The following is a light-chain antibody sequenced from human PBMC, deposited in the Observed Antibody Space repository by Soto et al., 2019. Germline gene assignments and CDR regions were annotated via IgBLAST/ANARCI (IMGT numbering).Light chain of an antibody. V-gene: IGLV2-14*01. J-gene: IGLJ1*01. CDR2: DVS. Sequence: QSVLTQPASVSGSPGQSITISCTGTSSDVGGYNYVSWYQQHPGKAPKLMIYDVSNRPSGVSNRFSGSKSGNTASLTISGLQAEDEADYYCSSYTSSSTPYVFGTGTKVTVI. CDR3: SSYTSSSTPYV. CDR1: SSDVGGYNY.